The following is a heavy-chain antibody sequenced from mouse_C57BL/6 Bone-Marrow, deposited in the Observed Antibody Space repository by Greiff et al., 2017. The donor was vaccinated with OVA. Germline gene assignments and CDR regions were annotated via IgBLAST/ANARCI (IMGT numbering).Heavy chain of an antibody. D-gene: IGHD1-1*02. Sequence: EVQGVESGGGLVKPGGSLKLSCAASGFTFSDYGMHWVRQAPEKGLEWVAYISSGSSTIYYADTVKGRFTISRDNAKNTLCLQMTSLRSEDTAMDYCARWYYWYFDVWGTGTTVTVSS. CDR3: ARWYYWYFDV. CDR2: ISSGSSTI. J-gene: IGHJ1*03. CDR1: GFTFSDYG. V-gene: IGHV5-17*01.